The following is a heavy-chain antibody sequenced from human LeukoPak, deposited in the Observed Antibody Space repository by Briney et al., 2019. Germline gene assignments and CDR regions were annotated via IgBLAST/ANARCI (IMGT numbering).Heavy chain of an antibody. CDR3: ARDRYSKAPDAFDI. Sequence: GASVKVSCKASGYTFTSYGISWVRQAPGQGLGWTGWISAYNGNTNYAQKLQGRVTMTTDTSTSTAFMELRSLRSDDTAVYYCARDRYSKAPDAFDIWGQGTMVTVSS. CDR2: ISAYNGNT. CDR1: GYTFTSYG. V-gene: IGHV1-18*01. D-gene: IGHD4-11*01. J-gene: IGHJ3*02.